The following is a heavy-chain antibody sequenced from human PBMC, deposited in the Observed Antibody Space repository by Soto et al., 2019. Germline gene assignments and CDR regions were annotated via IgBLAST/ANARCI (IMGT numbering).Heavy chain of an antibody. CDR1: GGTFSSYA. CDR3: ARDREYSSSSGYFDY. Sequence: ASVKVSCKASGGTFSSYAISWVRQAPGQGLEWMGGIIPIFGTANYAQKFQGRVTITADESTSTAYMELSSLRSEDTAVYYCARDREYSSSSGYFDYWGQGTLVTVSS. J-gene: IGHJ4*02. D-gene: IGHD6-6*01. V-gene: IGHV1-69*13. CDR2: IIPIFGTA.